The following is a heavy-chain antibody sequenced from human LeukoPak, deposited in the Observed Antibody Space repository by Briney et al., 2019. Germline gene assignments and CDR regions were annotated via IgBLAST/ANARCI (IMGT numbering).Heavy chain of an antibody. CDR3: AKDVIAVAGTPYYYGMDV. D-gene: IGHD6-19*01. CDR1: GFMFSNYW. Sequence: PGGSLRLSCVGSGFMFSNYWMSWVRQAPGKGLEWVAVISYDGSNKYYADSVKGRFTISRDNSKNTLYLQMNSLRAEDTAVYYCAKDVIAVAGTPYYYGMDVWGQGTTVTVSS. CDR2: ISYDGSNK. V-gene: IGHV3-30*18. J-gene: IGHJ6*02.